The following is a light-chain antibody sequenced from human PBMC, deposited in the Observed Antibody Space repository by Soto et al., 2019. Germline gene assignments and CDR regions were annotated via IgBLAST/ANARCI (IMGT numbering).Light chain of an antibody. CDR1: TGAVTSDYY. Sequence: QAVVTQESSLTVSPGGTVTLTCALPTGAVTSDYYPNWFQRKPGQALRTLIYRTSNKHSWTPARFSGSLLGGKAALTLSGVQTEDEADYYCVHLYGGDWVFGGGTKLTVL. CDR3: VHLYGGDWV. J-gene: IGLJ3*02. CDR2: RTS. V-gene: IGLV7-43*01.